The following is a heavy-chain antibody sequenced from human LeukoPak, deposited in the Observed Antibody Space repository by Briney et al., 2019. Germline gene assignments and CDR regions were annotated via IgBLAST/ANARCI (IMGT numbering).Heavy chain of an antibody. Sequence: GGSLRLSCAASGFTVSSNYMSWVRQAPGKGLEWVSVIYSGGSTYYADSVKGRFTISRDNSKNTLYLQMNSLRAEDTAVYYCARVQMAQYNWFDPWGQGTLVTVSS. J-gene: IGHJ5*02. CDR2: IYSGGST. CDR1: GFTVSSNY. CDR3: ARVQMAQYNWFDP. D-gene: IGHD5-24*01. V-gene: IGHV3-66*01.